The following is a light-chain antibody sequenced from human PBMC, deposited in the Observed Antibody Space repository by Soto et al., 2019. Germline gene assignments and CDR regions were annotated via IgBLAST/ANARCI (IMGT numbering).Light chain of an antibody. CDR3: AAWDDSLNGPVV. CDR2: SNN. J-gene: IGLJ3*02. Sequence: QPVLTQPPSASGTPGQGVTISCSGSSSNIGSNTVNWYQQLPGTAPKLLIYSNNQRPSGVPDRFSGSKSGTSASLAISGLQSEDEADYYCAAWDDSLNGPVVFGGGTKLTVL. CDR1: SSNIGSNT. V-gene: IGLV1-44*01.